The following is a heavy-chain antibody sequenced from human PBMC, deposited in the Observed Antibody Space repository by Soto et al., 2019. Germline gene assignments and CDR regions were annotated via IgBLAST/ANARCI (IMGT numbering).Heavy chain of an antibody. D-gene: IGHD3-22*01. CDR3: AKDMLYDSSGYFRY. CDR2: ISGSGGST. V-gene: IGHV3-23*01. J-gene: IGHJ4*02. CDR1: GFTFSSYA. Sequence: PGGSLRLSCAASGFTFSSYAMSWVHQAPGKGLEWVSAISGSGGSTYYADSVKGRFTISRDNSKNTLYLQMNSLRAEDTAVYYCAKDMLYDSSGYFRYWGQGTLVTVSS.